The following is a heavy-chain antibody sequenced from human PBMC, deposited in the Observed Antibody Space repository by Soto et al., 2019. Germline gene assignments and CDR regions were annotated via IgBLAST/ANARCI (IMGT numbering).Heavy chain of an antibody. J-gene: IGHJ6*02. CDR3: ARENAGGDNIASAGTGYYYYYGMDV. Sequence: QVQLVQSGAEVKKPGASVKVSCKASGYTFTSYGISWVRQAPGQGLEWMGWISAYNGNTNYAQKLQGRVTMTTDTASSTANKELRRLRSEDTDVYYYARENAGGDNIASAGTGYYYYYGMDVWGQGTTVTVSS. D-gene: IGHD6-13*01. CDR2: ISAYNGNT. CDR1: GYTFTSYG. V-gene: IGHV1-18*01.